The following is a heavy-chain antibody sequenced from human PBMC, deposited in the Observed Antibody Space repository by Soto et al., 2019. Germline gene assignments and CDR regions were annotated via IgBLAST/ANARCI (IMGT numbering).Heavy chain of an antibody. CDR3: ARQRSSWYWFDP. CDR1: GGSISSSSYY. CDR2: IYYSGST. V-gene: IGHV4-39*01. D-gene: IGHD6-13*01. Sequence: SETLSLTCTVSGGSISSSSYYWGWIRQPPGKGLEWIGSIYYSGSTYYNPSLKSRVTISVDTSKNQFSLKLSSVTAADTAVYYCARQRSSWYWFDPWGQGTLVTVSS. J-gene: IGHJ5*02.